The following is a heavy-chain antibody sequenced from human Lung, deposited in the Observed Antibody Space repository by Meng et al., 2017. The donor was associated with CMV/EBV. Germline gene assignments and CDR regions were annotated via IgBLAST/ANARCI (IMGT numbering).Heavy chain of an antibody. J-gene: IGHJ4*02. CDR2: ITGNGLYI. Sequence: GGSXRLXXTASGFTFSDYSMNWVRQAPGKGLEWVSSITGNGLYIYYADAVKGRFTLSRDNAKNSLYLQINILRAEDTAVYYCVREMLTEFYNWNSLHYFDYWGQGTXVTVSS. CDR1: GFTFSDYS. V-gene: IGHV3-21*01. D-gene: IGHD1-20*01. CDR3: VREMLTEFYNWNSLHYFDY.